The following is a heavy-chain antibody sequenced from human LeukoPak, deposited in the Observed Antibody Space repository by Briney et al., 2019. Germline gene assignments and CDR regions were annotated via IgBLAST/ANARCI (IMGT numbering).Heavy chain of an antibody. CDR2: INHSGST. J-gene: IGHJ4*02. CDR1: GGSFSGYY. CDR3: ARGSGSGSDYFDY. Sequence: SQTLSLTCAVYGGSFSGYYWSWIRQPPGKGLEWIGEINHSGSTNYNPSLKSRVTISVDTSKNQFSLKLSSVTAADTAVYYCARGSGSGSDYFDYWGQGTLVTVSS. V-gene: IGHV4-34*01. D-gene: IGHD3-10*01.